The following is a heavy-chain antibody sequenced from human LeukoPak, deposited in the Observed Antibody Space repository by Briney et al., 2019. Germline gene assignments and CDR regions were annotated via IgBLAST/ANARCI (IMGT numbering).Heavy chain of an antibody. D-gene: IGHD3-3*01. J-gene: IGHJ6*02. CDR1: GYTFTGYY. Sequence: ASVKVSCKASGYTFTGYYMYWVRQAPGQALEWMGWINPKSGDTKFAQKFQGRVTMTRDTSISTAYMELSRLTSDDTAVYYCARGLLYSPMDVWGQGTTVIVSS. CDR2: INPKSGDT. V-gene: IGHV1-2*02. CDR3: ARGLLYSPMDV.